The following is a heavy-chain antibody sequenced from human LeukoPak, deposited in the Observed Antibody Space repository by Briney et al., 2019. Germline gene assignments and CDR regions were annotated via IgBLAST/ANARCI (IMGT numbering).Heavy chain of an antibody. J-gene: IGHJ4*02. CDR3: ARDSGERGSGSYLIAH. D-gene: IGHD3-10*01. V-gene: IGHV1-2*02. CDR2: INPNSGGT. Sequence: ASVKVSCKASGYTFTGYYMHWVRQAPGQGLEWMGWINPNSGGTNYAQKFQGRVTMTRDTSISTAYMELSRLRSDDTAVYSCARDSGERGSGSYLIAHWGQGTLVTVSS. CDR1: GYTFTGYY.